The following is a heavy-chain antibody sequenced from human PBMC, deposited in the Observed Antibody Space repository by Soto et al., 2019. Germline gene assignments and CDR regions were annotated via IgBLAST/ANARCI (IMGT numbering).Heavy chain of an antibody. Sequence: SETLSLTCTVSGGSISSYYWSWIRQPPGKGLEWIGYIYYSGSTNYNPSLKSRVTIPVDTSKNQFSLKLSSVTAADTAVYYCARHAAYYDYVWGSYRPVWWFDPWGQGTLVTVSS. CDR1: GGSISSYY. V-gene: IGHV4-59*08. CDR2: IYYSGST. D-gene: IGHD3-16*02. J-gene: IGHJ5*02. CDR3: ARHAAYYDYVWGSYRPVWWFDP.